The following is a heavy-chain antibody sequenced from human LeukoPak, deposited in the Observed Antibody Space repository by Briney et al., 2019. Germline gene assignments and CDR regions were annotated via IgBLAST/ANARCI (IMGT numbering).Heavy chain of an antibody. J-gene: IGHJ6*03. CDR1: GYTFTSYG. CDR3: ARVVTRTGYYYYYYMDV. D-gene: IGHD1-1*01. CDR2: ISAYNGNT. V-gene: IGHV1-18*01. Sequence: ASVKVSCKASGYTFTSYGISWVRQAPGQGLELMGWISAYNGNTNYAQKLQGRVTMTTDTSTSTAYMELRSLRSDDTAVYYCARVVTRTGYYYYYYMDVWGKGTTVTVSS.